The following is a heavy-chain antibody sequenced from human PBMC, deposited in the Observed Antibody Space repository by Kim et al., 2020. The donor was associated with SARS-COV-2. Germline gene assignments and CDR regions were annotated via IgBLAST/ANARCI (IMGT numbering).Heavy chain of an antibody. CDR3: ATSKDDFWSGYYFDY. CDR2: INAGNGNT. D-gene: IGHD3-3*01. CDR1: GYTFTSYA. J-gene: IGHJ4*02. V-gene: IGHV1-3*01. Sequence: ASVKVSCKASGYTFTSYAMHWVRQAPGQRLEWMGWINAGNGNTKYSQKFQGRVTITRDTSASTAYMELSSLRSEDTAVYYCATSKDDFWSGYYFDYWGQGTLVTVSS.